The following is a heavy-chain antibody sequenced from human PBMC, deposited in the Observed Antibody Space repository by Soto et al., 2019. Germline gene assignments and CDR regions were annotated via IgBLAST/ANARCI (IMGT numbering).Heavy chain of an antibody. Sequence: EGSLRRSCAPSGLTVSSYAMSCVRQAPGSGLEWVSYISGSGGTTNYADSVKGRFTISRDSSRNTLYFQMSSLRAEDTAVYFCAKDKEGSGGPSYGMDVWGQGTKVTVS. CDR1: GLTVSSYA. V-gene: IGHV3-23*01. CDR2: ISGSGGTT. D-gene: IGHD1-26*01. CDR3: AKDKEGSGGPSYGMDV. J-gene: IGHJ6*02.